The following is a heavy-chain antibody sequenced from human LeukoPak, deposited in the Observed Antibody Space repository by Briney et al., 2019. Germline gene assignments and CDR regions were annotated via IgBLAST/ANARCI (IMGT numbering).Heavy chain of an antibody. CDR2: IYTSGST. Sequence: WETLSLICTVSGGSISSYYWSWIRQPAGKGLEWIGRIYTSGSTNYNPSLKSRVTMSVDTSKNQFSLKLSSVTAADTAVYYCARGPDSSDWYFDLWGRGTLVTVSS. CDR1: GGSISSYY. D-gene: IGHD3-22*01. CDR3: ARGPDSSDWYFDL. V-gene: IGHV4-4*07. J-gene: IGHJ2*01.